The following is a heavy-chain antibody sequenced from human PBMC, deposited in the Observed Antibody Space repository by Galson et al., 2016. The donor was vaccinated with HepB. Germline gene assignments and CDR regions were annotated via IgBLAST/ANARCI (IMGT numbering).Heavy chain of an antibody. J-gene: IGHJ4*02. D-gene: IGHD6-6*01. CDR2: MNPNSGNT. CDR3: ARAIRYQLLTEF. Sequence: SVKVSCKASGYTFANYYMHWVRQAPGQGLEWMGWMNPNSGNTGYAQRLRGRIAMTSDASTNTAYMELSSLRFEDTAVYYCARAIRYQLLTEFWGRGTLVTVSS. V-gene: IGHV1-8*02. CDR1: GYTFANYY.